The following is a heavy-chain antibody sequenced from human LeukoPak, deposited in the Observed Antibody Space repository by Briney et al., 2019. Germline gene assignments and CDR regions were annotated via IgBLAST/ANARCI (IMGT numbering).Heavy chain of an antibody. CDR1: GFTFNSYA. CDR3: AKKYNTGLDP. D-gene: IGHD1-14*01. J-gene: IGHJ5*02. V-gene: IGHV3-23*01. Sequence: GSLRPCFAASGFTFNSYAMSWVRQAPGKGLEGVSDISGSGASTYYADSVKGRFTISRDNSKNTLYLQMNSLRAEDTAVYYCAKKYNTGLDPWGQGTLVTVSS. CDR2: ISGSGAST.